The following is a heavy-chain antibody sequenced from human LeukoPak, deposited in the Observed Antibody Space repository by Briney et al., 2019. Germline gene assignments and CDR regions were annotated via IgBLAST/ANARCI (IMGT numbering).Heavy chain of an antibody. CDR3: ANSPRTYYDILTGYYKGWYFDL. J-gene: IGHJ2*01. CDR1: GGSISSYY. Sequence: SETLSLTCTVSGGSISSYYWSWIRQPPGKGLEWIGYIYYSGSTNYNPSLKSRVTIPVDTSKNQFSLKLSSVTAADTAVYYCANSPRTYYDILTGYYKGWYFDLWGRGTLVIVSS. D-gene: IGHD3-9*01. V-gene: IGHV4-59*01. CDR2: IYYSGST.